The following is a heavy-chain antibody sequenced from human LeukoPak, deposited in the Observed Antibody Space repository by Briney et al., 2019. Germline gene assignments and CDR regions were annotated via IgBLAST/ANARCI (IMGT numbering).Heavy chain of an antibody. CDR1: GGSISSYY. CDR2: IYYSGST. V-gene: IGHV4-59*01. D-gene: IGHD3-3*01. Sequence: SETLSLTCTVSGGSISSYYWSWIRQPPGKGLEWIGYIYYSGSTNYNPSLKSRVTISVDTSKNQFSLKLSSVTAADTAVYYCARYVPPFLEWLFLTTYYYYGMDVWGQGTTVTVSS. CDR3: ARYVPPFLEWLFLTTYYYYGMDV. J-gene: IGHJ6*02.